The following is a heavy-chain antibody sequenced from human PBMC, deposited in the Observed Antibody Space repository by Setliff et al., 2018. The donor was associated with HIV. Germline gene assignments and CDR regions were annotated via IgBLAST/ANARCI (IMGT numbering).Heavy chain of an antibody. D-gene: IGHD3-10*01. CDR3: ARTALWFDEADWYFEL. J-gene: IGHJ2*01. V-gene: IGHV4-28*01. CDR2: IYNGGST. CDR1: GYSISSSYW. Sequence: SETLSLTCAVSGYSISSSYWWGWIRQSPGKGLEWSGNIGNIYNGGSTYYNPSLKSRVTMSVDTSKNQFSLKLSSVTAVDTAVYYCARTALWFDEADWYFELWGRGTLVTVSS.